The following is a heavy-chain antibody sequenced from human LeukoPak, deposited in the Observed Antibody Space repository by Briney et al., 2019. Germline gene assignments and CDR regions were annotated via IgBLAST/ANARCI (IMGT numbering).Heavy chain of an antibody. D-gene: IGHD6-19*01. V-gene: IGHV4-59*01. CDR3: ARVTVAGTVRYYYYMDV. J-gene: IGHJ6*03. CDR2: IYYSGST. CDR1: GDSISGYY. Sequence: PSETLSLTCSVSGDSISGYYWGWIRQPPGRGLEWIGYIYYSGSTNYNPSLKSRVTISVDTSKNQFSLKLSSVTAADTAVYYCARVTVAGTVRYYYYMDVWGKGTTVTISS.